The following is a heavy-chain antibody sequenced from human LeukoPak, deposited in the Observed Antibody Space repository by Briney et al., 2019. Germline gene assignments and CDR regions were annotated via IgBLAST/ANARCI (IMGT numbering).Heavy chain of an antibody. CDR3: ARHRDYYDT. J-gene: IGHJ4*01. Sequence: PSETLSLTCTVSVSSINNNFWTCIPHPPRKGLEWIGYIYSSGSANYNPSLKSRVIISGDTSKNQISLRLTSVAAAETAMYFCARHRDYYDTWGHGTLVTVSS. CDR1: VSSINNNF. V-gene: IGHV4-59*08. CDR2: IYSSGSA. D-gene: IGHD3-22*01.